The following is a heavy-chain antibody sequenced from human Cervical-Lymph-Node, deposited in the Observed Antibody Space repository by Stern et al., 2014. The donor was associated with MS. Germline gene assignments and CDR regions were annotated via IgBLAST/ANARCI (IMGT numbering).Heavy chain of an antibody. CDR3: ARERSSLGMDV. Sequence: DQLAAYGAEVKNPGASVKVSCQASGGDFTTHAISWVPPGPGQGIAWMGGILPVFGTKTYSQKFHGRIRLTSDMTTSTTYMELSSLGSEDTARYYCARERSSLGMDVWGQGTMVTVSS. CDR1: GGDFTTHA. J-gene: IGHJ6*02. CDR2: ILPVFGTK. V-gene: IGHV1-69*06.